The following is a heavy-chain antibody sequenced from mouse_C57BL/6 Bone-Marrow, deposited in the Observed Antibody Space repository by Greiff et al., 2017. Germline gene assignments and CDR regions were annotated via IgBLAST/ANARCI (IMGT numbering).Heavy chain of an antibody. V-gene: IGHV7-3*01. D-gene: IGHD1-1*01. CDR1: GFTFTDYY. J-gene: IGHJ2*01. CDR3: AREGDTVVAPDY. Sequence: EVKLVESGGGLVQPGGSLSLSCAASGFTFTDYYMSWVRQPPGKALEWLGFIRNKANGYTTEYSASVKGRFTISRDNSQSILYLQMNALRAEYSATYYCAREGDTVVAPDYWGQGTTLTVSS. CDR2: IRNKANGYTT.